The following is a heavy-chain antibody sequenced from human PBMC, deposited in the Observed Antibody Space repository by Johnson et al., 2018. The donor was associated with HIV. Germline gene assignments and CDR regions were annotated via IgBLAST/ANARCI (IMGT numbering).Heavy chain of an antibody. Sequence: VQLVESGGGLVQPGGSLRLSCAASGFTFSSYAMSWVRQAPGKGLEWVSAISGSGGSTYHADSVKGRFIISRDNSKSTLYLQMNSLRAEDTAIYYCARAYTYGAFDIWGQGTTVTISS. J-gene: IGHJ3*02. V-gene: IGHV3-23*04. CDR1: GFTFSSYA. CDR3: ARAYTYGAFDI. D-gene: IGHD5-18*01. CDR2: ISGSGGST.